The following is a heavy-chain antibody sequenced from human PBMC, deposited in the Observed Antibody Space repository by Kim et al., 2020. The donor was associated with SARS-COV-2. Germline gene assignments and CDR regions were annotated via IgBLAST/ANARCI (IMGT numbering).Heavy chain of an antibody. J-gene: IGHJ6*02. V-gene: IGHV3-72*01. Sequence: SNTIVYAASVRGRLPISRDESKSSLYRQMNSLQTEDTAVYYCARSPTMDVWGQGTTVTVSS. CDR2: SNTI. CDR3: ARSPTMDV.